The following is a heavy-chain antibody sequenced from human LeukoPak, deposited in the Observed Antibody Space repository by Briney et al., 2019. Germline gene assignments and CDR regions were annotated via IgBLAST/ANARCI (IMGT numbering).Heavy chain of an antibody. CDR3: ARHEGYSSSAEVY. J-gene: IGHJ4*02. V-gene: IGHV5-10-1*01. D-gene: IGHD6-13*01. CDR1: GYSFTSYW. Sequence: GESLQISCKGSGYSFTSYWIGWVRQLPGKGLEWMGRIDPSDAYTNYSPSFQGHVTISSDKSIKTAYLQWSSLKASDTAMYYCARHEGYSSSAEVYWGQGTLVTVSS. CDR2: IDPSDAYT.